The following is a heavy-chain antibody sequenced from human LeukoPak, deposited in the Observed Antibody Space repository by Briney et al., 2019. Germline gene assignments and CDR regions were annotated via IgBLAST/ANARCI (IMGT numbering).Heavy chain of an antibody. CDR1: GYTFTSYG. J-gene: IGHJ4*02. Sequence: ASVKVSCKASGYTFTSYGISWVRQAPGQGLEWMGWISAYNGNTNYAQKLQGRVTMTTDTSTSTAYMELRSLRSDDTAVYYCATVAAEGHYFDYWGQETLVTVSS. D-gene: IGHD6-13*01. V-gene: IGHV1-18*01. CDR3: ATVAAEGHYFDY. CDR2: ISAYNGNT.